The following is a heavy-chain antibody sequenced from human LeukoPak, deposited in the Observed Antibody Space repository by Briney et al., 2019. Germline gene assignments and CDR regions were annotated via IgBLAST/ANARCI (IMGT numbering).Heavy chain of an antibody. Sequence: GGSLRLSCAASGFIFSSYSMSWVRQAPGKGLEWVSVITGSGGNTYYADSVKGRFTISKDNSKNTVYLQMSSLRVDDTAVYYCAKAASSSWPSYYYGMDVWGQGTTVAVSS. CDR2: ITGSGGNT. J-gene: IGHJ6*02. V-gene: IGHV3-23*01. CDR1: GFIFSSYS. CDR3: AKAASSSWPSYYYGMDV. D-gene: IGHD6-13*01.